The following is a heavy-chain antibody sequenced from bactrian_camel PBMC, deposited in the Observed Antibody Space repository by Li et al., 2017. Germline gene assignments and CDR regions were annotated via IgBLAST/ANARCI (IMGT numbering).Heavy chain of an antibody. J-gene: IGHJ4*01. D-gene: IGHD2*01. Sequence: HVQLVESGGGSVQTGGSLTLSCGDSGHTLKESCMAWFHQAPGKEREFVSFIGSDGRTNHGDPVKGRFTISRDNAKNTVYLQMNSLKPEDTAMYYCKTDLWGGGSCVGSYWGQGTQVTVS. CDR3: KTDLWGGGSCVGSY. V-gene: IGHV3S53*01. CDR1: GHTLKESC. CDR2: IGSDGRT.